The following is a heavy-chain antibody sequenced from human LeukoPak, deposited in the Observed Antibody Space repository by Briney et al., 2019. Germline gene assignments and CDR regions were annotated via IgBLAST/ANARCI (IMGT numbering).Heavy chain of an antibody. J-gene: IGHJ5*02. CDR1: GYSISSGYY. CDR2: IYHSGST. CDR3: ARDYYGSGSREYNWFDP. V-gene: IGHV4-38-2*02. Sequence: PSETLSLTCTVSGYSISSGYYWGWIRQPPGKGLEWIGSIYHSGSTYYNPSLKSRVTMSVDTSKNQFSLKLSSVTAADTAVYYCARDYYGSGSREYNWFDPWGQGTLVTVSS. D-gene: IGHD3-10*01.